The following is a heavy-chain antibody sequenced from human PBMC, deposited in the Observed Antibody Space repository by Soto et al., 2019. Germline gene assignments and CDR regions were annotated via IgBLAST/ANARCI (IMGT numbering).Heavy chain of an antibody. J-gene: IGHJ6*02. Sequence: QVHLEESGGGVGQPGGSLRLSCAGSGFDFSGYTIHWVRQAPGKGLEWVAVISYDGSDKYYADSVKGRFTISRDNAKKTLYLQMNSLRIEDTAVYYCARVDCSTTTCYYYGFDVWGQGTTVTVSS. CDR1: GFDFSGYT. CDR3: ARVDCSTTTCYYYGFDV. V-gene: IGHV3-30-3*01. D-gene: IGHD2-2*01. CDR2: ISYDGSDK.